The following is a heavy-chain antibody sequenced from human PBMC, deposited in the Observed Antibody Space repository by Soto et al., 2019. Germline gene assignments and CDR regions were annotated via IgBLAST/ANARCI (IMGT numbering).Heavy chain of an antibody. CDR2: IIPILGIA. V-gene: IGHV1-69*02. Sequence: GASVTVSCTASGGTFSSYTISWVRQAPGQGLEWMGRIIPILGIANYAQKFQGRVTITADKSTSTAYMELSSLRSEDTAVYFCAKQQGPGTPYYYAMDVWGQGTAITVS. CDR1: GGTFSSYT. D-gene: IGHD1-1*01. CDR3: AKQQGPGTPYYYAMDV. J-gene: IGHJ6*02.